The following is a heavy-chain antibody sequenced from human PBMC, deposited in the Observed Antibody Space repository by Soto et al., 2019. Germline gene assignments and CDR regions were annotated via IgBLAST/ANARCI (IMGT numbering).Heavy chain of an antibody. V-gene: IGHV5-51*01. CDR2: IYPGDSDT. CDR1: GYSFTSYW. J-gene: IGHJ6*02. CDR3: ARTSAAGKYYYGMDV. D-gene: IGHD6-13*01. Sequence: PGESLKISRKGSGYSFTSYWIGWVRQMPGKGLEWMGIIYPGDSDTRYSPSFQGQVTISADKSISTAYLQWSSLKASDTAMYYCARTSAAGKYYYGMDVWGQGTTVTVS.